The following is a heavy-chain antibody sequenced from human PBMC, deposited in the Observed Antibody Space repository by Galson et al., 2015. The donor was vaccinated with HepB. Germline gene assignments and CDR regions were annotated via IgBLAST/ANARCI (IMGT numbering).Heavy chain of an antibody. V-gene: IGHV1-69*13. CDR2: IIPIFGTA. CDR1: GGTFSSYA. CDR3: ARTCYYGSGSYDY. D-gene: IGHD3-10*01. J-gene: IGHJ4*02. Sequence: SVKVSCKASGGTFSSYAISWVRQAPGQGLEWMGGIIPIFGTANYAQKFQGRVTITADESTSTAYMELSSLRSEDTAVYYCARTCYYGSGSYDYWGQGTLVTVSS.